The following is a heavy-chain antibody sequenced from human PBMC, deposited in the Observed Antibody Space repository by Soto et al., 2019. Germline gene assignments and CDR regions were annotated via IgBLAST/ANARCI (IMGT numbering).Heavy chain of an antibody. D-gene: IGHD6-13*01. CDR1: ELAFSNYA. J-gene: IGHJ4*02. V-gene: IGHV3-23*01. Sequence: EAQLLESGGGLVQPGGSLRLSCAASELAFSNYAMTWVRQAPGKGLEWVSVISASGYSAYYGGAVKGRFTTSRDNSKSTLYLQMNRLRADDTAVYYCAKGEQLWDPFESWGQGTLVTVSS. CDR2: ISASGYSA. CDR3: AKGEQLWDPFES.